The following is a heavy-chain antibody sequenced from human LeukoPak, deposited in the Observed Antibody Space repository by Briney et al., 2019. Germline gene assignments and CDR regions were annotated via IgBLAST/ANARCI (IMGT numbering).Heavy chain of an antibody. J-gene: IGHJ6*02. Sequence: ASVKVSCKASGYTFTSYAMHWVRQAPGQRLEWMGWINAGNGNTRCSQKLQGRVTITRDTSANTVYMELSSLRSGDTAVYYCARDDWNYKFTIHSYYYGMDVWGQGTTVTVSS. CDR3: ARDDWNYKFTIHSYYYGMDV. CDR2: INAGNGNT. V-gene: IGHV1-3*01. CDR1: GYTFTSYA. D-gene: IGHD1-7*01.